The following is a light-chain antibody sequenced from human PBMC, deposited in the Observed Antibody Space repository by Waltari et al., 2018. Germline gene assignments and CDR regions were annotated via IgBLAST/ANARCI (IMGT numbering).Light chain of an antibody. CDR2: GAA. Sequence: YLGRYDDTPGESPNLLSYGAAIRATGIPDRFSGSGSGTDFSLTISSLWPEELAVYLCHHYVRLPGTFGQGTKVEIK. J-gene: IGKJ1*01. CDR1: Y. CDR3: HHYVRLPGT. V-gene: IGKV3-20*01.